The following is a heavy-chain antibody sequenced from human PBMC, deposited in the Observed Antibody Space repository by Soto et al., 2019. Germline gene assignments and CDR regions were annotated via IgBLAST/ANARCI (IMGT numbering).Heavy chain of an antibody. CDR2: IITGGSTI. V-gene: IGHV3-48*02. J-gene: IGHJ6*02. CDR1: GFTFSNYN. D-gene: IGHD1-7*01. CDR3: ARYWNYEWHYGMHV. Sequence: GGSLRLSCSASGFTFSNYNMNGVRQAPGKGLDLVSYIITGGSTIYYSDSVKGRFTISTHNANNTLFLQSHSLRDEETAVSYCARYWNYEWHYGMHVWGQATRVT.